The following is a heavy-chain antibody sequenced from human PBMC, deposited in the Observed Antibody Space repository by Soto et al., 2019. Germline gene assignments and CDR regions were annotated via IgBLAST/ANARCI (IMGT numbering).Heavy chain of an antibody. CDR1: GFTFSSFE. V-gene: IGHV3-48*03. D-gene: IGHD6-6*01. J-gene: IGHJ4*02. Sequence: EVQLAESGGGLAQPGGSLRLSCVGSGFTFSSFEMNWVRQTPGKGLEWLSYIGRSGETIYYADSVKGRFTISRDNVKSSLFWPMNGLRGEDTGIYYCASDIRGGAARRPTFYYWGRGTLVTGSS. CDR2: IGRSGETI. CDR3: ASDIRGGAARRPTFYY.